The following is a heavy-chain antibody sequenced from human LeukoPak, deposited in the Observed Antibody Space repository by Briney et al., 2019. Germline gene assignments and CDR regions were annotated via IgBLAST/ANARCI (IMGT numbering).Heavy chain of an antibody. V-gene: IGHV3-48*01. J-gene: IGHJ4*02. Sequence: PGGSLRLSCVASGFTFSTYWMSWVRQAPGKGLEWVSYISSSSSTIYYADSVKGRFTISRDNAKNSLYLQMNSLRAEDTAVYYCARGGSYDEYYFDYWGQGTLVTVSS. CDR3: ARGGSYDEYYFDY. D-gene: IGHD1-26*01. CDR2: ISSSSSTI. CDR1: GFTFSTYW.